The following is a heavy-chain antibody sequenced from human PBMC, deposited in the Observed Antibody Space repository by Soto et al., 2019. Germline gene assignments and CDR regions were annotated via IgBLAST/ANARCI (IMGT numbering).Heavy chain of an antibody. J-gene: IGHJ6*02. CDR2: IYYSGST. V-gene: IGHV4-39*07. D-gene: IGHD2-21*02. CDR1: GGSISSSSYY. CDR3: ARGDRYCGGDCYSRRRSVYYYGMDV. Sequence: SETLSLTCTFSGGSISSSSYYWGWIRQPPGKGLEWIGSIYYSGSTYYNPSLKSRVTISVDTSKNQFSLKLSSVTAADTAVYYCARGDRYCGGDCYSRRRSVYYYGMDVWGQGTTVTVSS.